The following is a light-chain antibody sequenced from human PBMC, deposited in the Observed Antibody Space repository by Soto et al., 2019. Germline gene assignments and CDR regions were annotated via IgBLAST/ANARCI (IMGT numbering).Light chain of an antibody. CDR2: SAS. CDR1: QSVGTN. V-gene: IGKV3-15*01. Sequence: EIVMTQSPATLSVSPGEKATLTCRASQSVGTNVAWYQLKAGQAPRVLINSASIRPTGIPARFSGSGTGTEFTLTISSLQSEDFAIYYCQQYIKWPRTFGQGTKVDIK. CDR3: QQYIKWPRT. J-gene: IGKJ1*01.